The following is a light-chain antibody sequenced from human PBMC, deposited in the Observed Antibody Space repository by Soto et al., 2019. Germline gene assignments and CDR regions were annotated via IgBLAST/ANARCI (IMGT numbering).Light chain of an antibody. V-gene: IGKV3-20*01. CDR1: QSVRSSY. J-gene: IGKJ3*01. CDR3: DQYGDSPL. Sequence: DTVSPQTPGTLSLSPGGRATPSCRASQSVRSSYLAWYQQKPGQAPRLLIYGASIRATGIPDRFGGSGSGTDFTLTISRLEPEDFAVDYCDQYGDSPLFGPGTKVD. CDR2: GAS.